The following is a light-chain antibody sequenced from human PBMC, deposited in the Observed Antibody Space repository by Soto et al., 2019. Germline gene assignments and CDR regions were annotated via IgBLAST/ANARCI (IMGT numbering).Light chain of an antibody. V-gene: IGKV1-5*01. Sequence: DIQMTQSPSALSASVGDRATITCRASETVSRWLAWYQQKPGKAPKLLIFDASTLESGVPSRFSGSGSGTEFTLIISSLQSDDFATYYCQQYTPYRTLGQRTKVDMK. CDR3: QQYTPYRT. CDR1: ETVSRW. J-gene: IGKJ1*01. CDR2: DAS.